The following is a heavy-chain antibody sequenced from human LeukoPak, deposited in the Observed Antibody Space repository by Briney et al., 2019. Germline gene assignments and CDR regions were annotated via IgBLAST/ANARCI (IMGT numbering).Heavy chain of an antibody. Sequence: SQTLSLTCAISGDSVSSNSAAWNWLRQSPSRGLEWLGRTYYRSKWYNDYAVSVKSRITVNPDTSKNQFSLQLNSVTPEDTAVYYCARLSPGDTETFDYWGQGTLVTVSS. CDR3: ARLSPGDTETFDY. J-gene: IGHJ4*02. V-gene: IGHV6-1*01. D-gene: IGHD7-27*01. CDR2: TYYRSKWYN. CDR1: GDSVSSNSAA.